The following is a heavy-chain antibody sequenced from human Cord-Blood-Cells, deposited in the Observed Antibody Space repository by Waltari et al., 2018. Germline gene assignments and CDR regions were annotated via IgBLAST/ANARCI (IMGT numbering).Heavy chain of an antibody. V-gene: IGHV4-34*01. CDR2: IKHSGST. CDR1: GGSFSGYY. CDR3: ASQLGIRYFDL. D-gene: IGHD7-27*01. J-gene: IGHJ2*01. Sequence: QVQLQQWGAGLLKPSETLSLTCAVYGGSFSGYYWSWIRQPPGKGLEWIGEIKHSGSTNYNPSLKSRVTISVDTSKNQFSLKLSSVTAADTAVYYCASQLGIRYFDLWGRGTLVTVSS.